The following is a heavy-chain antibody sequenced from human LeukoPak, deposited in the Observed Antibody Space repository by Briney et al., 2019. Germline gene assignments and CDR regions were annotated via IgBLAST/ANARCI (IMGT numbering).Heavy chain of an antibody. CDR2: IYTSGST. V-gene: IGHV4-4*07. J-gene: IGHJ5*02. D-gene: IGHD3-10*01. CDR3: ARALREGFGELSVADWFDP. CDR1: GGSISSYY. Sequence: SETLSLTCTVSGGSISSYYWSWIRQPAGKGLEWIGRIYTSGSTCYNPSLKSRVTISVDRSKNQFSLKLSSVTAADTAVYYCARALREGFGELSVADWFDPWGQGTLVTVSS.